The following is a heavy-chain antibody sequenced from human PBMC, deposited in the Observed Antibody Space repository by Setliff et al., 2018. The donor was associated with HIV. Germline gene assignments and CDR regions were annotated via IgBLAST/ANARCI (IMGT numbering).Heavy chain of an antibody. CDR2: ISSSSRYI. Sequence: GGSLRLSCAASGFTFSSYSMNWVRQAPGKGLEWVSCISSSSRYIYYADSVKGRFTISRGNAKNSLYLQMSSLRAEDTAVYYCAREMAATAHPDDPYFQHWGQGTLVTVSS. CDR3: AREMAATAHPDDPYFQH. CDR1: GFTFSSYS. V-gene: IGHV3-21*01. D-gene: IGHD6-13*01. J-gene: IGHJ1*01.